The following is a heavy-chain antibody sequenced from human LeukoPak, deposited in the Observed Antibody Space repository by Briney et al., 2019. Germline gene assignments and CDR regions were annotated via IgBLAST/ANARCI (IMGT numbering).Heavy chain of an antibody. CDR1: GGSISSGSYY. V-gene: IGHV4-61*02. D-gene: IGHD3-22*01. CDR3: ARDLYYYDSSGYYLWGFDI. J-gene: IGHJ3*02. Sequence: SGTLSLTCAVSGGSISSGSYYWSWIRQPAGKGLEWIGRIYTSGSTNYNPSLKIRVTISVDTSKNQFSLKLSSVTAADTAVYYCARDLYYYDSSGYYLWGFDIWGQGTMVTVSS. CDR2: IYTSGST.